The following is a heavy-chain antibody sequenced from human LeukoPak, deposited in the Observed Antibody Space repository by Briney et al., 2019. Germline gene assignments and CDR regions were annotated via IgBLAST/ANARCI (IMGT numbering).Heavy chain of an antibody. CDR3: ARSSGAVAVDIDY. CDR2: ISYDGSNK. Sequence: GGSLRLSCAASGFTFSSYAMHWVRQAPGKGLEWVAVISYDGSNKYYADSVKGRFTISRDNSKNTLYLQMNSLRAEDTAVYYCARSSGAVAVDIDYWGQGTLVTVSS. V-gene: IGHV3-30*04. CDR1: GFTFSSYA. D-gene: IGHD6-19*01. J-gene: IGHJ4*02.